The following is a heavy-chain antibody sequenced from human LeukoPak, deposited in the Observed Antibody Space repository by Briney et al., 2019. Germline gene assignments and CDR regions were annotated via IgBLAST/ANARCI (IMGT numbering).Heavy chain of an antibody. CDR1: GYTFTGYY. V-gene: IGHV1-2*02. Sequence: GAAVKVSCKASGYTFTGYYMHWVRQAPGQGLEWMGWINTNSGGTNYAQRSQGRVTMTRDTSISTAYMELSRLKSDDTAVYYCARGASGVYTVTTSWFDPWGQGTLVTVSS. J-gene: IGHJ5*02. CDR2: INTNSGGT. D-gene: IGHD5-12*01. CDR3: ARGASGVYTVTTSWFDP.